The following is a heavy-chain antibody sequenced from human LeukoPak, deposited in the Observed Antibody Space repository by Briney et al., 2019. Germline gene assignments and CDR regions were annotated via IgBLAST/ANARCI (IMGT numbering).Heavy chain of an antibody. CDR1: GFTFSDYY. J-gene: IGHJ4*02. Sequence: GGSLRLSCAASGFTFSDYYMNWVRQAPGKGLEWVSYIRSSGSTIYYADSVKGRFTISRDNAKNSLYLQMNSLRAEDTAVYYCARRGSGWYGFDYWGQGTLVTVSS. D-gene: IGHD6-19*01. V-gene: IGHV3-11*04. CDR3: ARRGSGWYGFDY. CDR2: IRSSGSTI.